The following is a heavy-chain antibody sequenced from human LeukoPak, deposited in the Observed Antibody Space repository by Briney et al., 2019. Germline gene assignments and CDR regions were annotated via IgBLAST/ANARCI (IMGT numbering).Heavy chain of an antibody. V-gene: IGHV3-7*01. D-gene: IGHD3-16*01. CDR3: ATSLAGGDY. J-gene: IGHJ4*02. CDR1: GFTFSSYW. Sequence: GGSLRLSCAGSGFTFSSYWMTWVRQAPGKGLEWVANIKQDGSEKYYVDSVKGRFTISRDNAKNSLYLQMNSLRAEDTAVYYCATSLAGGDYWGQGTLVTVSS. CDR2: IKQDGSEK.